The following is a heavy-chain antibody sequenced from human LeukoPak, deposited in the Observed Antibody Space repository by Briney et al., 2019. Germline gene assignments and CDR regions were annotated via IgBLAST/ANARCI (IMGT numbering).Heavy chain of an antibody. CDR1: SGSNKIYY. V-gene: IGHV4-4*07. CDR3: AREGYTAGHYFLDF. Sequence: SETLSLTCTVSSGSNKIYYWGWVRQPAGRGLEWIGRIYTTGKTDYNPSLKSRLTMSVDRSKRQFSLNLTSVTAADTSIYFCAREGYTAGHYFLDFWSQGTLVTVSS. D-gene: IGHD1-26*01. J-gene: IGHJ4*02. CDR2: IYTTGKT.